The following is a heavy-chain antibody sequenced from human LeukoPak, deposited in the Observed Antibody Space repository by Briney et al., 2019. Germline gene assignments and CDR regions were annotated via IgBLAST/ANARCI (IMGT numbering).Heavy chain of an antibody. Sequence: SETLSLTCAVYGGSFSGYYWSWIRQPPGKGLEWIGEINHSGSTNYNPSLKSRVTISVDTSKNQFSLKLSSVTAADTAVYYCARAGGNPLWWYFDLWGRGTLVTVSS. CDR1: GGSFSGYY. CDR3: ARAGGNPLWWYFDL. J-gene: IGHJ2*01. D-gene: IGHD4-23*01. CDR2: INHSGST. V-gene: IGHV4-34*01.